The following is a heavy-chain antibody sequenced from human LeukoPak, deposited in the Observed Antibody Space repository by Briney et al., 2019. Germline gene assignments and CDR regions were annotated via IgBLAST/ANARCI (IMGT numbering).Heavy chain of an antibody. Sequence: SETLSLTCTVSGGSISSYYWSWIRQPPGKGLEWIGYIYYSRSTNYKPSLKSRITISVDTSKNQFSLNLSSVTAADTAVYYCARGYGNFDYWGQGTLVTVSS. V-gene: IGHV4-59*01. CDR2: IYYSRST. D-gene: IGHD4-17*01. J-gene: IGHJ4*02. CDR1: GGSISSYY. CDR3: ARGYGNFDY.